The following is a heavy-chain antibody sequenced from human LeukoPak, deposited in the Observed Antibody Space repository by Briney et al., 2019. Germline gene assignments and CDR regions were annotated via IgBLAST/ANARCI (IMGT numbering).Heavy chain of an antibody. CDR2: IYTSGST. Sequence: SQTLSLTCTVSGDSISSGSYYWSWIRQPAGKGLEWIGRIYTSGSTNYNPSLKSRVTISVDTSKNQFSLKLSSVTAADTAVYYCAREGYYYDSSGSKEIDAFDIWGQGTMVTVSS. V-gene: IGHV4-61*02. J-gene: IGHJ3*02. D-gene: IGHD3-22*01. CDR1: GDSISSGSYY. CDR3: AREGYYYDSSGSKEIDAFDI.